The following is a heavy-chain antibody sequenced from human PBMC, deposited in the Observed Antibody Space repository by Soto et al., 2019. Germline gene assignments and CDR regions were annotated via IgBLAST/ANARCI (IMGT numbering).Heavy chain of an antibody. Sequence: QVQLQQWGAGLLKPSETLSLTCAVYGGSFSGYYWSWIRQPPGKGLEWIGEINHTGSTNYNPSLKTRVTISVATSTNQFPLKLSSVTAADTAVYYGASFPILGGDRTYNWFDPWGQGTLVTVSS. CDR2: INHTGST. J-gene: IGHJ5*02. D-gene: IGHD4-17*01. CDR1: GGSFSGYY. CDR3: ASFPILGGDRTYNWFDP. V-gene: IGHV4-34*01.